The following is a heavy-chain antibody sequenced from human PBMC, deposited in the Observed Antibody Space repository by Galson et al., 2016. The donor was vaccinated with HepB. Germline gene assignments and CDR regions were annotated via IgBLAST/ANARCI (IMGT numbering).Heavy chain of an antibody. Sequence: SVKVSCKASGYTFTGYFMHWVRQAPGQGLEWMGWINPNSGVTNYAQKFQGRVTMTRDTPISTAYMELRRLKSDDTAVYFCARTLPIGNRAWWFDPWGQGTLVTVSS. CDR2: INPNSGVT. V-gene: IGHV1-2*02. J-gene: IGHJ5*02. D-gene: IGHD1-14*01. CDR1: GYTFTGYF. CDR3: ARTLPIGNRAWWFDP.